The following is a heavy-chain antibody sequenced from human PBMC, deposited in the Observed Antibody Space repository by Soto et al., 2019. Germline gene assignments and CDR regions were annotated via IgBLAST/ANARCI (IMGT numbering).Heavy chain of an antibody. V-gene: IGHV3-30-3*01. J-gene: IGHJ4*02. CDR3: ARVDWAVGATTPSGFDY. Sequence: PGGSLRLSCAASGFSFSTYVVHWVRQAPGKGLEWVAVMSFDGSNKYYADSVKGRFTISRDYSKNTLYLEMNSLRFEDTAVYYCARVDWAVGATTPSGFDYWGQGTLVTVSS. D-gene: IGHD1-26*01. CDR1: GFSFSTYV. CDR2: MSFDGSNK.